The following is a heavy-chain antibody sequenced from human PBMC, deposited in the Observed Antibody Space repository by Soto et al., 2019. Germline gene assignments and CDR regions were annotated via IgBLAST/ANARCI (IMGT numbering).Heavy chain of an antibody. CDR1: GGTFSSYA. J-gene: IGHJ6*02. CDR2: IIPIFGTA. V-gene: IGHV1-69*13. Sequence: SVKVSCKASGGTFSSYAISWVRQAPGRGLEWMGGIIPIFGTANYAQKFQGRVTITADESTSTAYMELSSLRSEDTAVYYCARDPLAVVPARGYYGMDVWGQGTTVTVSS. D-gene: IGHD2-21*01. CDR3: ARDPLAVVPARGYYGMDV.